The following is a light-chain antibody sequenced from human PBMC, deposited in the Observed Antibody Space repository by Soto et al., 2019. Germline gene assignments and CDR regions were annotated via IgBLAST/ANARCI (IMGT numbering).Light chain of an antibody. CDR2: DVS. J-gene: IGKJ1*01. Sequence: DIQMTQSPSTLSASVGDRVTITCRASQSINNWLAWYQQKPGKAPNLLIYDVSSLGSGVPSRFSGSGSGTEFTLTISSLQPADFATYYCQHYNDYVVWTFGQGTKVEIK. V-gene: IGKV1-5*01. CDR1: QSINNW. CDR3: QHYNDYVVWT.